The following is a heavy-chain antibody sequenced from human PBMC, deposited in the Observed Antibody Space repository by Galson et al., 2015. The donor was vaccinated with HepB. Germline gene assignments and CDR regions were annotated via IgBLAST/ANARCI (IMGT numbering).Heavy chain of an antibody. J-gene: IGHJ4*02. Sequence: SLRLSCAASGFTFSSYSMNWVRQAPGKGLEWVSSISSSSSYMYYADSVKGRFTISRDFAKNSLYLQMNSLRAEDTAVYYCARDPYYDSSGYYHAMYYFDSWGQGTLVTVSS. CDR2: ISSSSSYM. D-gene: IGHD3-22*01. CDR3: ARDPYYDSSGYYHAMYYFDS. CDR1: GFTFSSYS. V-gene: IGHV3-21*01.